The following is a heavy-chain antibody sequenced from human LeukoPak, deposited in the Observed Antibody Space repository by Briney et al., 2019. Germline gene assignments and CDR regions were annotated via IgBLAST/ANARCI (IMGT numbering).Heavy chain of an antibody. J-gene: IGHJ4*02. CDR3: ASGRTDIVVVPATLRNYYFDY. Sequence: AASVMVSCKASGGTFISNYIRWLRRPPGRGVEGLGAIMPLFGRAKNAQKFQGRVTITADKATSTAYMALSSLRSEDTAVYYCASGRTDIVVVPATLRNYYFDYWGQGTLVTVSS. V-gene: IGHV1-69*06. CDR2: IMPLFGRA. D-gene: IGHD2-2*01. CDR1: GGTFISNY.